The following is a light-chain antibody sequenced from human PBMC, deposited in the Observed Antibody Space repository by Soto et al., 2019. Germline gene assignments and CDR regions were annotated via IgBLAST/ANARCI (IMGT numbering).Light chain of an antibody. CDR2: DVS. Sequence: EVVLTQSPATLSLSPGERATLSCRASQSVRTYLAWYQHKPGQAPRLLIHDVSDRATGIPARFSGSGSGTDFTLTISSLEPEDLAVYYCQQRSSWPLTFGGGTKVDIK. CDR1: QSVRTY. V-gene: IGKV3-11*01. CDR3: QQRSSWPLT. J-gene: IGKJ4*01.